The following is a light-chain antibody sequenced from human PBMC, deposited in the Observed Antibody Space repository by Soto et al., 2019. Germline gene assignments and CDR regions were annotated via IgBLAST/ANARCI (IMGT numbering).Light chain of an antibody. J-gene: IGKJ1*01. V-gene: IGKV4-1*01. CDR1: QSVLYSSNNKNY. CDR3: QHSYSTPPT. CDR2: WAS. Sequence: DIVMTQSPDSLAVSLGERATINCKSSQSVLYSSNNKNYLAWYQQKPGQPPKLLISWASIRESGVPDRFSGSGSGTDFTLATSSLQAEDVAVYYCQHSYSTPPTFGQGTKVEI.